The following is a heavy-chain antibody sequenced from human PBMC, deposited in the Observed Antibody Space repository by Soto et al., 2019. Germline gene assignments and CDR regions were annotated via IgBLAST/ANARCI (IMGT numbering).Heavy chain of an antibody. CDR3: ARGRKGWDYPLDYYYYYYAMDV. V-gene: IGHV4-34*01. Sequence: SETLSLTCAVYGGSFSGYYWSWIRQPPGKVLEWVGEINHSGSTNYNPSLKSRVTISVDTSKNQFSLKLSSVTAADTAVYYCARGRKGWDYPLDYYYYYYAMDVWGQGTTVTVSS. D-gene: IGHD1-26*01. J-gene: IGHJ6*02. CDR2: INHSGST. CDR1: GGSFSGYY.